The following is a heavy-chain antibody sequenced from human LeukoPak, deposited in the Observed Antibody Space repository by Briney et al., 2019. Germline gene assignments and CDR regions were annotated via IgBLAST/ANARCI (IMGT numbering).Heavy chain of an antibody. CDR2: IYYSGST. CDR1: GGPISSHY. V-gene: IGHV4-59*11. J-gene: IGHJ4*02. CDR3: ARYYYESSGYYVLDY. Sequence: SETLSLTCTVSGGPISSHYWSWIRQPPGKGLEWIGYIYYSGSTNYSPSLKSRVTISVDTSKNQFSLKLSSVTAADTAVYFCARYYYESSGYYVLDYWGQGTLVTVSS. D-gene: IGHD3-22*01.